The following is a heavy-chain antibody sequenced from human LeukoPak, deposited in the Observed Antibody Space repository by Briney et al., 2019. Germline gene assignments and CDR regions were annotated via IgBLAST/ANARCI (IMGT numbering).Heavy chain of an antibody. V-gene: IGHV1-69*06. CDR2: IIPIFGTA. J-gene: IGHJ4*02. D-gene: IGHD4-11*01. CDR1: GGTFSSYG. Sequence: SVKVSCKASGGTFSSYGISWVRQAPGQGLEWMGGIIPIFGTANYAQKFLGRVTITADKSTSTAYMELSSLRSEDTAVYYCARVGGDYSNYYIYWGQGTLVTVSS. CDR3: ARVGGDYSNYYIY.